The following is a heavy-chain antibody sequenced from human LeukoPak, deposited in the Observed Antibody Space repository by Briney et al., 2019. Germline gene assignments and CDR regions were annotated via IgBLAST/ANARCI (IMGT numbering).Heavy chain of an antibody. CDR2: ISAYNGNT. J-gene: IGHJ6*03. CDR3: ARAGVLIPAAMQRFYYYYYMDV. D-gene: IGHD2-2*01. CDR1: GYTFTSYG. V-gene: IGHV1-18*01. Sequence: GASVKVSCKASGYTFTSYGISWVRQAPGQGLEWMGWISAYNGNTNYAQKLQGRVTMTRDMSTSTVYIELNSLRSDDTAVYYCARAGVLIPAAMQRFYYYYYMDVWGKGTTVTVSS.